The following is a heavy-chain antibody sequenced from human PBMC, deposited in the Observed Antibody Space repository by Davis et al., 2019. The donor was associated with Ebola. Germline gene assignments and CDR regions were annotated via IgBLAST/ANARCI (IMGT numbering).Heavy chain of an antibody. Sequence: GESLKISCAASGFTFRNYAMSWVRQAPGKGLEWVSSISGTGESTYYADSVKGRFTISRDNSKNTLSLQMNSLRAEDTAIYYCAKGGSGWPSDYSYGMGVWGKGTTVTVSS. CDR3: AKGGSGWPSDYSYGMGV. V-gene: IGHV3-23*01. J-gene: IGHJ6*04. CDR1: GFTFRNYA. CDR2: ISGTGEST. D-gene: IGHD6-19*01.